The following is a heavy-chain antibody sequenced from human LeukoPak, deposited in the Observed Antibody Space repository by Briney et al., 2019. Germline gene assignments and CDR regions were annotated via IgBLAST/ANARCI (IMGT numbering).Heavy chain of an antibody. V-gene: IGHV3-23*01. CDR1: GFTFSSYA. D-gene: IGHD6-13*01. CDR2: VSGSGGNT. J-gene: IGHJ5*02. Sequence: GGSLRLSCAASGFTFSSYAMSWVRQAPGEGLEWVSTVSGSGGNTYYADSVKGRFTTSRDNTKSTLYLQMNSLRAEDTAVYYCVRESPVAAVGRSWFDPWGQGTLVTVSS. CDR3: VRESPVAAVGRSWFDP.